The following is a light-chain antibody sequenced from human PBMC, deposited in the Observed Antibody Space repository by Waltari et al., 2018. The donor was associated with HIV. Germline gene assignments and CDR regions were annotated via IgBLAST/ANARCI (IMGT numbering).Light chain of an antibody. V-gene: IGKV1-12*01. J-gene: IGKJ4*01. Sequence: DIQMTQSPSSVSASVGDRVTITCRASQGVSSWLTWYQQKKGQAPKLLIYSATILQTGVPSRFSCSGSGTDFTLTISSLQPEDFATYFCQQADSFPLTFGGGTKVE. CDR2: SAT. CDR3: QQADSFPLT. CDR1: QGVSSW.